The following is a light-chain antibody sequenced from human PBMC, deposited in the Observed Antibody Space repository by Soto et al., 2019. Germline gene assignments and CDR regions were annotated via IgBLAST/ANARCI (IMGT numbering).Light chain of an antibody. CDR2: KAS. CDR1: QSITSW. V-gene: IGKV1-5*03. J-gene: IGKJ5*01. Sequence: DIHMTQSPSTLSAPVGDRVTITCRASQSITSWLAWYQQKPGKAPKLLIYKASSLEKGVPSRFSGSGSRTEFTLTISGLLPEDFAAYHCQQLYTLPFTFGQGTRLEIK. CDR3: QQLYTLPFT.